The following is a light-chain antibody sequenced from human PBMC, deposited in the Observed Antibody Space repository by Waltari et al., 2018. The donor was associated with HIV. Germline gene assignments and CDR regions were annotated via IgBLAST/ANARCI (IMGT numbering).Light chain of an antibody. J-gene: IGLJ3*02. CDR1: SSAIGGYNS. CDR3: TSYAGRSNGWV. CDR2: EVK. Sequence: QSALTQPPSASGSPRQSVTIPCTGTSSAIGGYNSVSWYQQYPGKAPKRIIYEVKKRPSGAPDRFAGSKSGNAASLTVSVLQAEDEADYFCTSYAGRSNGWVFGGGTKLTVL. V-gene: IGLV2-8*01.